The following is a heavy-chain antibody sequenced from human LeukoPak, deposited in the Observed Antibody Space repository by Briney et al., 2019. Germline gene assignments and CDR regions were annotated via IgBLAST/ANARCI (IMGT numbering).Heavy chain of an antibody. Sequence: PGGSLRLSCTASGFTFRRYTINWVRQAPGKGLEWVSSISSNGYYIYYAVSLEGRFTISRDNAKNSLYVQMNSLRAEDTAVYYCAKDATIFGVVIYYYYMDVWGKGTTVTVSS. CDR2: ISSNGYYI. CDR1: GFTFRRYT. V-gene: IGHV3-21*04. J-gene: IGHJ6*03. CDR3: AKDATIFGVVIYYYYMDV. D-gene: IGHD3-3*01.